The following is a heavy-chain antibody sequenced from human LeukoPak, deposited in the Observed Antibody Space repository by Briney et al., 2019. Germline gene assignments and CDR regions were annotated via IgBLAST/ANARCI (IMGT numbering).Heavy chain of an antibody. CDR1: GGSMSPYH. J-gene: IGHJ4*02. Sequence: SETLSLTCTVSGGSMSPYHWGWIRQPPVKGLEWTGYIYYSGSTNYNPSLNSRVTISVDTSKNQFSLRLSSVTAADTAIYYCARAVSGRLDYWGQGTLVTVSS. CDR2: IYYSGST. D-gene: IGHD6-19*01. V-gene: IGHV4-59*08. CDR3: ARAVSGRLDY.